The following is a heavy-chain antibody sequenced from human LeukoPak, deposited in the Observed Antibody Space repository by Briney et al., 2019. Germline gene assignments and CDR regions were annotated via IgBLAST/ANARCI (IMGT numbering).Heavy chain of an antibody. Sequence: SETLSLTCTVGGGSLSGHYWGWIRQPPGKGLELVGHIYYTGTTFYNPSLNSRVTITLDTSRNQFSLRLTSVIAADTAVYYCARFSWGCSTASCYLTNWGQGTQVTVSP. V-gene: IGHV4-59*11. CDR3: ARFSWGCSTASCYLTN. J-gene: IGHJ4*02. CDR1: GGSLSGHY. D-gene: IGHD2-2*01. CDR2: IYYTGTT.